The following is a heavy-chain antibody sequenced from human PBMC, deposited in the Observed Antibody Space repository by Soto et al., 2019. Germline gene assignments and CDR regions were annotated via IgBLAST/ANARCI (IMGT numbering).Heavy chain of an antibody. CDR3: ARNSRSESVVPAATDDDAFDI. CDR1: GFTFSSYG. V-gene: IGHV3-33*01. Sequence: GGSLRLSCAASGFTFSSYGMHWVRQAPGKGLEWVAVIWYDGSNKYYADSVKDRFTISRDNSKNTLYLQMNSLRAEDTAVYYCARNSRSESVVPAATDDDAFDIWGQGTMVTVSS. D-gene: IGHD2-2*01. CDR2: IWYDGSNK. J-gene: IGHJ3*02.